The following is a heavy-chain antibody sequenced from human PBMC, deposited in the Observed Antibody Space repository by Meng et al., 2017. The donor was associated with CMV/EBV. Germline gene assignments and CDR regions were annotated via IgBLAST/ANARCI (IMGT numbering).Heavy chain of an antibody. J-gene: IGHJ4*02. CDR2: ISAYNGNT. D-gene: IGHD3-10*01. V-gene: IGHV1-18*01. CDR1: GYTFTSYG. Sequence: HVPLVQSGAEVKKPGASVNVSCKASGYTFTSYGISWVRQAPGQGLEWMGWISAYNGNTNYAQKLQGRVTMTTDTSTSTAYMELRSLRSDDTAVYYCARGKGSYYGSGSYYRGFDYWGQGTLVTVSS. CDR3: ARGKGSYYGSGSYYRGFDY.